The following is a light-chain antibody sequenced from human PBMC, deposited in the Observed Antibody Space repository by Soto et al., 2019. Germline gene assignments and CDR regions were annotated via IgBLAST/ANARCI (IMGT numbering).Light chain of an antibody. J-gene: IGKJ2*01. CDR3: QLCSNWPLYT. CDR1: QSVGTS. V-gene: IGKV3-11*01. CDR2: DAS. Sequence: EIVLTQSPATLSLSPGERATLSCRASQSVGTSLAWYQQRPCQAPRLLIYDASNRATGIPARLSGSGSGTDFALSIRSLESEDFVVYYCQLCSNWPLYTFRPGTKLEI.